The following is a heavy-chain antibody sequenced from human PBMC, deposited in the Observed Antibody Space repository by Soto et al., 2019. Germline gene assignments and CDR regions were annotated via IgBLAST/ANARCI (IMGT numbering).Heavy chain of an antibody. D-gene: IGHD3-22*01. CDR3: ARPPSVYYDSSGVFDI. CDR1: GYSLTSYW. Sequence: GESLKISCKGSGYSLTSYWISWVRQMPGKGLEWMGRIDPCDSYTNYSPSFQGHVTISADKSISTAYLQWSSLKASDTAIYYCARPPSVYYDSSGVFDIWAKGQWSP. CDR2: IDPCDSYT. V-gene: IGHV5-10-1*01. J-gene: IGHJ3*02.